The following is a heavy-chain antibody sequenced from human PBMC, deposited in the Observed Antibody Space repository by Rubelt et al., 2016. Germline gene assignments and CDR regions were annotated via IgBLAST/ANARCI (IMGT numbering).Heavy chain of an antibody. J-gene: IGHJ5*02. Sequence: QVQLVQSGAEVKKPGASVKVSCKASGYTFTSYYMHWVRQAPGQGLEWMGIINPSGGSTSYAQKFQGRVTMTRDTSTSTAYMELSRLRSDDTVVYYCARASCSSWYICWFDPWGQGTLVTVSS. CDR3: ARASCSSWYICWFDP. CDR2: INPSGGST. CDR1: GYTFTSYY. V-gene: IGHV1-46*01. D-gene: IGHD6-13*01.